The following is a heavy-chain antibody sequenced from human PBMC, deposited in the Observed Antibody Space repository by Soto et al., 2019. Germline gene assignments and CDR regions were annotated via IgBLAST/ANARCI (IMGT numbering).Heavy chain of an antibody. CDR1: GFTFSSYA. D-gene: IGHD6-6*01. V-gene: IGHV3-30-3*01. Sequence: VQLVESGGGVVQPGRSLRLSCAASGFTFSSYAMHWVRQAPGKGLEWVAVISYDGSNKYYADSVKGRFTISRDNSKNTLYLQMNSLRAEDTAVYYCARLEYSITYGMDVWGQGTTVTVSS. CDR2: ISYDGSNK. J-gene: IGHJ6*02. CDR3: ARLEYSITYGMDV.